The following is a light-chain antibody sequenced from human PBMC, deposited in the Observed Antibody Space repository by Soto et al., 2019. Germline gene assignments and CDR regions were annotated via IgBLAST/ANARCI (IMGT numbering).Light chain of an antibody. V-gene: IGLV1-40*01. CDR3: QSYDSSLSGYV. CDR1: SSNIGAGYV. J-gene: IGLJ1*01. CDR2: GNS. Sequence: QLVLTQPPSVSGAPGQRVTISCTGSSSNIGAGYVVHWYQQLPGTAPKLLIYGNSNRPSGVPDRFSGSKSGTSASLAITGLQAEDEADYYCQSYDSSLSGYVFGTGTQLTVL.